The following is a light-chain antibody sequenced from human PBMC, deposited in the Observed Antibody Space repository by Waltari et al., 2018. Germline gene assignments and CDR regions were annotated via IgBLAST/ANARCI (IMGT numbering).Light chain of an antibody. CDR1: QSVSRA. CDR2: GAS. J-gene: IGKJ1*01. Sequence: EIVLTQSPGTLSLSLGERATVSCRASQSVSRALALYQQKPGQAPRLLIYGASTRATVIPDRFSGSGSGTYFSLTISRLEPDDFAVYYCQHYLRLPVTFGQGTTVEI. CDR3: QHYLRLPVT. V-gene: IGKV3-20*01.